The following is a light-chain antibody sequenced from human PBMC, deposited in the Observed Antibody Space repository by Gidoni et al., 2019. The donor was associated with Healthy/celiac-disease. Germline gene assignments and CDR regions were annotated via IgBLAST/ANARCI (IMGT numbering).Light chain of an antibody. CDR3: QAWDSSTDVV. J-gene: IGLJ2*01. Sequence: SYELTQPPSVSVSPGQTASITGSGDKLGDKYACWYQQKPGQSPGLVIYQDSKRPSGIPERFSGSNSGNTATLTISGTQAMDEADYYCQAWDSSTDVVFGGGTKLTVL. V-gene: IGLV3-1*01. CDR1: KLGDKY. CDR2: QDS.